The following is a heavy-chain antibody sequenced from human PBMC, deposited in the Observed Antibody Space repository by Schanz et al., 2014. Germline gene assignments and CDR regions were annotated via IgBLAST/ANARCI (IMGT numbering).Heavy chain of an antibody. CDR2: ISYSGST. V-gene: IGHV4-31*03. CDR1: GGSVSSGGDY. Sequence: QVQLQESGPGLVKPSQTLSLTCTVSGGSVSSGGDYWSWIRQHPGKGLEWIGFISYSGSTYYNPSLKSRVTISIDTSNNQFSLKVRSVTAADTAVYYCARDSLRGATGGYGMDVWGQGTTVTVSS. CDR3: ARDSLRGATGGYGMDV. D-gene: IGHD2-8*02. J-gene: IGHJ6*02.